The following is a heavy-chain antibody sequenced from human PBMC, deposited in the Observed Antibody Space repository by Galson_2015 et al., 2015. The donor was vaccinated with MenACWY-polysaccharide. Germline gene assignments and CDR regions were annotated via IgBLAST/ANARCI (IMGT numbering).Heavy chain of an antibody. D-gene: IGHD1-26*01. CDR2: ISTTGSNI. CDR1: GFTFTSYS. Sequence: SLRLSCAASGFTFTSYSMNWVRQAPGKGLEWVAYISTTGSNIYYADSVKGRFTISRDNARKSLYLQMSSLGDEDTAVYYCARDVETKGGGTDYWGQGTLVTVSS. V-gene: IGHV3-48*02. CDR3: ARDVETKGGGTDY. J-gene: IGHJ4*02.